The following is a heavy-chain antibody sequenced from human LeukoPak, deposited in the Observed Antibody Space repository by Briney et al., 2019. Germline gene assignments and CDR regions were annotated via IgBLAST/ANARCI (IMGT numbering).Heavy chain of an antibody. J-gene: IGHJ4*02. CDR1: GVTFSGDW. V-gene: IGHV3-7*01. Sequence: GGSLRLSCAASGVTFSGDWMSCVRQTPGKGLERLSHIYQDGSERYYVDSPKSRFTISRDNAKNSLFLQVNFLRVEDTAVYYCATTSGGYGDTTSCYTGRFDFWGQGTLVTVSS. D-gene: IGHD2-2*02. CDR3: ATTSGGYGDTTSCYTGRFDF. CDR2: IYQDGSER.